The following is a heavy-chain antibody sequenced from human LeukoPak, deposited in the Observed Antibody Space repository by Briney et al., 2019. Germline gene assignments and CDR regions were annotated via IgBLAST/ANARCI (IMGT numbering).Heavy chain of an antibody. CDR3: ARYAPYNWFDP. Sequence: PGGSLRLSCAASGFTFSSYWMSWVRQAPGKGLEWVANIKQDGSEKYYVDSVKGRFTISRDNAKNSLYLQMYSLRAEDTAVYYCARYAPYNWFDPWGQGTLVTVSS. CDR2: IKQDGSEK. J-gene: IGHJ5*02. V-gene: IGHV3-7*01. CDR1: GFTFSSYW.